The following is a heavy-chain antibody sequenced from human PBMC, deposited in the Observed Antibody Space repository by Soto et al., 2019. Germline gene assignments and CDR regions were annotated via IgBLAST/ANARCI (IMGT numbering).Heavy chain of an antibody. CDR3: ARHPCSGGSCYWSVYNWFDP. CDR1: GYSFTSYW. D-gene: IGHD2-15*01. Sequence: PGESLKISCKGSGYSFTSYWIGWVRQMPGKGLEWMGIIYPGGSDTRYSPSFQGQVTISADKSISTAYLQWSSLKASDTAMYYCARHPCSGGSCYWSVYNWFDPWGQGTLVTVSS. CDR2: IYPGGSDT. V-gene: IGHV5-51*01. J-gene: IGHJ5*02.